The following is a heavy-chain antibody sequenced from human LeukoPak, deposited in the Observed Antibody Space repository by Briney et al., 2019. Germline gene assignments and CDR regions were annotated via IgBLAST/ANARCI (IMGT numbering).Heavy chain of an antibody. CDR1: GGSISSHY. J-gene: IGHJ3*02. CDR3: ASTRFLEWLLSYDAFDI. CDR2: IYTSGST. Sequence: SETLSLTCTVSGGSISSHYWSWIRQPAGKGLEWIGRIYTSGSTNYNPSLKSRVTMSVDTSKNQLSLKLSSVTAADTAVYYCASTRFLEWLLSYDAFDIWGQGTMVTVSS. D-gene: IGHD3-3*01. V-gene: IGHV4-4*07.